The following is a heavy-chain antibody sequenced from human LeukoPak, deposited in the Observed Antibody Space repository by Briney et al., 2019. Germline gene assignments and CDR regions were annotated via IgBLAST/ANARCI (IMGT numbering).Heavy chain of an antibody. D-gene: IGHD3-22*01. CDR2: IKSRGDGGTP. V-gene: IGHV3-15*01. Sequence: PGGSLRLSCEASGFTFTDACMIWVRQAPGQGLEWVGRIKSRGDGGTPDYAAPVTGRFTISRDDSNGTLFLQMNSLTTEDTAVYYCATQGLLDAFDIWGQGTMVIVSS. CDR3: ATQGLLDAFDI. J-gene: IGHJ3*02. CDR1: GFTFTDAC.